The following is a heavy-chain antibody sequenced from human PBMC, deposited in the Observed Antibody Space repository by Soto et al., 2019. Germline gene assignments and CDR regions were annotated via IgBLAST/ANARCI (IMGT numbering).Heavy chain of an antibody. J-gene: IGHJ6*02. CDR1: GGTFSSYA. CDR2: IIPIFGTA. CDR3: ARAAGTSDYYYYGMDV. D-gene: IGHD1-1*01. V-gene: IGHV1-69*12. Sequence: QVQLVQSGAEVKKPGSSVKVSCKASGGTFSSYAISWVRQAPGQGLELMGGIIPIFGTANYAQKFQGRVTITADDSTSTGDMELSSLRSEDTAVYYWARAAGTSDYYYYGMDVWGQGTTVTVSS.